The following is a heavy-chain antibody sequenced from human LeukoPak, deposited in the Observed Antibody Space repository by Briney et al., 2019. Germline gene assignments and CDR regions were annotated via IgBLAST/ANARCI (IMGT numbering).Heavy chain of an antibody. Sequence: SETLSLTCTVSGGSISSSSYYWGWIRQPPGKGLEWIGSIYYSGSTYYNPSLKSRVTVSVDTSKNQFSLKLSSVTAADTAVYYCARGHQPGYKRFLEWLLPNWFDPWGQGTLVTVSS. V-gene: IGHV4-39*07. D-gene: IGHD3-3*01. CDR2: IYYSGST. CDR1: GGSISSSSYY. J-gene: IGHJ5*02. CDR3: ARGHQPGYKRFLEWLLPNWFDP.